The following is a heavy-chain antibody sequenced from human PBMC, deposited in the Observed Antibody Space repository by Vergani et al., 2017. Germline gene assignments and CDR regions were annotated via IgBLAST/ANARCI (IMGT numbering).Heavy chain of an antibody. CDR2: IYYSGST. V-gene: IGHV4-39*07. J-gene: IGHJ6*02. Sequence: QLQLQESGPGLVKPSETLSLTCTVSGGSISSSSYYWGWIRQPPGKGLEWIGSIYYSGSTYYNPSLKSRVTISVDASKNQFSLKLSSVTAAETAVYYCARDEDYYYGMDVWGQGTTVTVS. CDR1: GGSISSSSYY. CDR3: ARDEDYYYGMDV.